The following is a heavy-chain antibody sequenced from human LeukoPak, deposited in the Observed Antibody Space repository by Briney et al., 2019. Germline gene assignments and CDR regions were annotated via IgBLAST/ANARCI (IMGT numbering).Heavy chain of an antibody. J-gene: IGHJ6*03. CDR2: IYTSGST. V-gene: IGHV4-4*07. Sequence: SETLSLTCTVSGGSISSYYWSRIRQPAGKGLEWIGRIYTSGSTNYNPSLKSRVTMSVDTSKNQFSLKLSSVTAADTAVYYCARSTLGSSGRYYYYYMDVWGKGTTVTVSS. D-gene: IGHD1-26*01. CDR3: ARSTLGSSGRYYYYYMDV. CDR1: GGSISSYY.